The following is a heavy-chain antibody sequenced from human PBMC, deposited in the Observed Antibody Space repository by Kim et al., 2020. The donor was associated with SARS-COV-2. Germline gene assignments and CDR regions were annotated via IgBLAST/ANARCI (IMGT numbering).Heavy chain of an antibody. J-gene: IGHJ4*02. CDR3: TTEGATAAAD. CDR2: T. Sequence: TDYAAPVKGRFTISRDDSKNTLYLQMNSLKTEDTAVYYCTTEGATAAADWGQGTLVTVSS. D-gene: IGHD6-13*01. V-gene: IGHV3-15*01.